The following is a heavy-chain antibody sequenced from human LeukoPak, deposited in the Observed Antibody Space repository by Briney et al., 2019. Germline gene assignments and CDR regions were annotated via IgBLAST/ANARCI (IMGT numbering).Heavy chain of an antibody. D-gene: IGHD1-26*01. CDR3: ARRKPVGATRVWFDP. CDR2: IYYSGST. J-gene: IGHJ5*02. CDR1: GGSFSSYY. V-gene: IGHV4-59*08. Sequence: SSETLSLTCAVYGGSFSSYYWSWIRQPPGKGLEWIGYIYYSGSTNYNPSLKSRVTISVDTSKNQFSLKLSSVTAADTAVYYCARRKPVGATRVWFDPWGQGTLVTVSS.